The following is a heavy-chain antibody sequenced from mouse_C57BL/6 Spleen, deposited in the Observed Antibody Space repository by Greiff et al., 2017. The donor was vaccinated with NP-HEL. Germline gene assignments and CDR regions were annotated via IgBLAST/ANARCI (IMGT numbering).Heavy chain of an antibody. J-gene: IGHJ2*01. CDR3: AMEGYFDY. CDR2: INPTYGTT. V-gene: IGHV1-39*01. Sequence: EVQLQQSGPELVKPGASVKISCKASGYSFTDYNMNWVKQSTGKSLEWIGVINPTYGTTSYNQKFKGKATLTVDPTSSTAYMQLNSLTAEDSAVYYSAMEGYFDYWGQGTTLTVSS. CDR1: GYSFTDYN.